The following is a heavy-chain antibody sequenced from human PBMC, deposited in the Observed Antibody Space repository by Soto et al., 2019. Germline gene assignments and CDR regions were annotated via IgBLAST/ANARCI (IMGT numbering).Heavy chain of an antibody. J-gene: IGHJ6*02. CDR2: INSDGSST. V-gene: IGHV3-74*01. D-gene: IGHD3-3*01. Sequence: EVQLEESGGGLVQPGGSLRLSCAASGFTFSSYWMHWVRQAPGKGLVWVSRINSDGSSTSYADSVKGRFTISRDNAKNTLYLQMNSLRAEDTAVYYCARDGPYDFWSGYRGYYYYGMDVWGQGTTVTVSS. CDR1: GFTFSSYW. CDR3: ARDGPYDFWSGYRGYYYYGMDV.